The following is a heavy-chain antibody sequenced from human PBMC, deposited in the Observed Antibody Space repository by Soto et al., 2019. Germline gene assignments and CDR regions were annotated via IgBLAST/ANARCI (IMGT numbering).Heavy chain of an antibody. CDR3: ARDELYYYDTNWFDP. Sequence: ASVKVSCKASGYTFTSYGISWVRQAPGQGLEWMGWISAYNGNTNYAQKLQGRVTMTTDTSTSTAYMELRSLRSDDTAVYYCARDELYYYDTNWFDPWGQGTLVTVSS. D-gene: IGHD3-22*01. J-gene: IGHJ5*02. CDR2: ISAYNGNT. CDR1: GYTFTSYG. V-gene: IGHV1-18*01.